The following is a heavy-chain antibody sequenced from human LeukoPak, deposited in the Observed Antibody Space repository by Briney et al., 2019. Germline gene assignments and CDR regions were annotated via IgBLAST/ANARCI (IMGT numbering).Heavy chain of an antibody. V-gene: IGHV3-9*03. D-gene: IGHD3-9*01. J-gene: IGHJ4*02. Sequence: PEGSLRLSCAASGFTFDDYAMHWVRQAPGKGLEWVSGISWNSGNIGYADSVKGRFTISRDNAKNSLYLQMNSLRAEDMALYYCAKGSYYDILTAVSFDYWGQGTLVTVSS. CDR2: ISWNSGNI. CDR1: GFTFDDYA. CDR3: AKGSYYDILTAVSFDY.